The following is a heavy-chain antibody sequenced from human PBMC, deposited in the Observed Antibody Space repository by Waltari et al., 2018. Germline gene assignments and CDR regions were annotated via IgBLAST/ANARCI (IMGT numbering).Heavy chain of an antibody. CDR1: GASTSSTTHH. CDR3: ARLVGTMVRGVRTRIDS. CDR2: VYSSGSI. J-gene: IGHJ5*01. V-gene: IGHV4-39*01. D-gene: IGHD3-10*01. Sequence: QPHLQESGPGLVNPSETLSLTCNVSGASTSSTTHHWGRIRQPPGRRLEWIGTVYSSGSIYYNPFLKNRITVSVDTSKNQFSLKMTYVTAADTAIYYCARLVGTMVRGVRTRIDSWGRGIWVTVSS.